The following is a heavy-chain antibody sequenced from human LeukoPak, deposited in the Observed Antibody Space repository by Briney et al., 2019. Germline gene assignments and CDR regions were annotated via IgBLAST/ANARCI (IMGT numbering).Heavy chain of an antibody. CDR3: ARDLISGDWTWDI. Sequence: ASVKVSCKASGYTFTSYVMHWVRQAPGQGLEWMGTIHPSGGTTTYAQKFQGRVTMTRVTSTSTVYMELSSLRSEDTAVYYCARDLISGDWTWDIWGLGTMVTVSS. J-gene: IGHJ3*02. CDR1: GYTFTSYV. V-gene: IGHV1-46*01. CDR2: IHPSGGTT. D-gene: IGHD2-21*02.